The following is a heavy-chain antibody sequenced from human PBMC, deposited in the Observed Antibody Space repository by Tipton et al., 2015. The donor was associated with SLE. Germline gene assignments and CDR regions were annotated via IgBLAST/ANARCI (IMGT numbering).Heavy chain of an antibody. J-gene: IGHJ4*02. V-gene: IGHV4-31*03. D-gene: IGHD6-13*01. CDR3: ARGEGSSSWYKKLDY. Sequence: LRLSCTVSGGSISSGGYYWSWIRQQPGKGLEWIGYIYYSGSTYYNPSLKSRVTISVDTSKNQFSLKLSSVTAADTAVYYCARGEGSSSWYKKLDYWGQGPLLTVS. CDR1: GGSISSGGYY. CDR2: IYYSGST.